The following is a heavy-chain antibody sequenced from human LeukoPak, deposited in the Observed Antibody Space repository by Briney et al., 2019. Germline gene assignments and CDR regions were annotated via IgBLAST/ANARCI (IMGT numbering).Heavy chain of an antibody. J-gene: IGHJ5*02. Sequence: ASVKVSCKAFGYTFTDYYIQWVRQAPGQGLEWMGWIHPNRGDANYGQKFQGRVTMTRDTSIATAYLELSSLTSDDTTVYYCARETSEAFETWGQGTLATVSS. D-gene: IGHD2-2*01. CDR1: GYTFTDYY. V-gene: IGHV1-2*02. CDR2: IHPNRGDA. CDR3: ARETSEAFET.